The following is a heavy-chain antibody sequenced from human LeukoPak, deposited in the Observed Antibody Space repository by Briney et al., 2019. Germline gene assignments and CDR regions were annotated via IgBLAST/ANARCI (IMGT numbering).Heavy chain of an antibody. D-gene: IGHD3-16*01. CDR2: IKQDGSEK. Sequence: GGSLRLSCAASGFTFSSYWMSWVRQAPGKGLEWVANIKQDGSEKYYVDSVEGRFTISRDNAKNSLYLQMNSLRAEDTAVYYCARDSTSVWGGGYGNDYWGQGTPVTVSS. CDR3: ARDSTSVWGGGYGNDY. CDR1: GFTFSSYW. V-gene: IGHV3-7*01. J-gene: IGHJ4*02.